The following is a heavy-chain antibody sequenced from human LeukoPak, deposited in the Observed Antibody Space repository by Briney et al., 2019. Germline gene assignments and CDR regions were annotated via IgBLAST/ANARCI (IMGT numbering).Heavy chain of an antibody. CDR1: GYTFTGYY. CDR3: ARDLRGREVSSNDY. J-gene: IGHJ4*02. Sequence: ASVTVSCKASGYTFTGYYMHWVRQAPGQGLEWMGRINPNSGGTNYAQKFQGRVTMTRDTSISTAYMELSRLRSDDTAVYYCARDLRGREVSSNDYWGQGTLVTVSS. D-gene: IGHD1-26*01. CDR2: INPNSGGT. V-gene: IGHV1-2*06.